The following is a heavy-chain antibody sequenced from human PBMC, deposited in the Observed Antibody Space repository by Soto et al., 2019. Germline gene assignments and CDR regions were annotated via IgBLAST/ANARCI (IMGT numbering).Heavy chain of an antibody. J-gene: IGHJ4*02. CDR2: MKEDGSEK. CDR1: GFSFITYW. Sequence: EVQLVESGGGLVQSGGSLRLSCEASGFSFITYWMNWVRQAPGKGLEWLASMKEDGSEKQYVDSVKGRFTISRDNAKNSLYLQMNSMSEEDTAVYYCVRAISGSFALWGQGTLVIVSS. V-gene: IGHV3-7*04. CDR3: VRAISGSFAL. D-gene: IGHD3-9*01.